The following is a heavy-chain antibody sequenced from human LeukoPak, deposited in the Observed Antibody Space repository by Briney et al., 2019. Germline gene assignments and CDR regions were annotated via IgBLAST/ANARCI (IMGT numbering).Heavy chain of an antibody. CDR3: ARGARAGYNLEPFDY. J-gene: IGHJ4*02. V-gene: IGHV4-4*07. CDR1: GGSINTYY. D-gene: IGHD5-24*01. Sequence: PSETLSLTCSVSGGSINTYYWSCIRQPAGKGLEWIGRIHSSGSTHYNPSLKSRVTMSLDTSKNQFSLKLRSVTAADTAVYYCARGARAGYNLEPFDYWGQGTLVTVSS. CDR2: IHSSGST.